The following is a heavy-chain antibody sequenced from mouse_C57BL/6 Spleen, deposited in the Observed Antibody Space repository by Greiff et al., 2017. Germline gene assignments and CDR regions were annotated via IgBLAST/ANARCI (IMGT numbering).Heavy chain of an antibody. Sequence: EVQLQQSGAELVRPGASVKLSCTASGFNIKDYYMHWVKQRPEQGLEWIGRIDPEDGDTEYAPKFQGKATMTADTSSNTAYLQLSSLTSEDTAVYYCTTWDGNSLAWFAYWGQGTLVTVSA. CDR1: GFNIKDYY. CDR3: TTWDGNSLAWFAY. V-gene: IGHV14-1*01. J-gene: IGHJ3*01. D-gene: IGHD2-1*01. CDR2: IDPEDGDT.